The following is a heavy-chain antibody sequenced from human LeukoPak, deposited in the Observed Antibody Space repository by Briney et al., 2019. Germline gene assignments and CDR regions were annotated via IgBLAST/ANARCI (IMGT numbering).Heavy chain of an antibody. J-gene: IGHJ3*02. CDR2: IIPILGIA. D-gene: IGHD1-26*01. V-gene: IGHV1-69*04. CDR1: GGTFSSYA. CDR3: ARPRMGWDDAFDI. Sequence: SVKVSCKASGGTFSSYAISWERQAPGQGLEWMGRIIPILGIANYAQKFQGRVTITADKSTSTAYMELSSLRSEDTAVYYCARPRMGWDDAFDIWGQGTMVTVSS.